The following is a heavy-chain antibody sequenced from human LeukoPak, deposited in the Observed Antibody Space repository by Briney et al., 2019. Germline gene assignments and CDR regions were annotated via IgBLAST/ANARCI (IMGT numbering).Heavy chain of an antibody. CDR3: AREGYSGYDLGY. Sequence: ASVKVSCKASGYTFTSYDINWVRQATGQGLEWMGWMSPNSGNTGYAQKFQGRVTMTRNTSISTAYMELSSLRSEDTAVYYCAREGYSGYDLGYWGQGTLVTVSS. CDR1: GYTFTSYD. CDR2: MSPNSGNT. J-gene: IGHJ4*02. V-gene: IGHV1-8*01. D-gene: IGHD5-12*01.